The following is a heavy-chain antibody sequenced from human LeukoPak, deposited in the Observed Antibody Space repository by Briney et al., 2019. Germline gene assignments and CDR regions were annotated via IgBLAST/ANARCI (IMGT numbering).Heavy chain of an antibody. Sequence: PGGSLRLSCAASGFTFNNFAMSWVRQAPGKGLEWVSAISGSGGSTYYADSVKGRFTISRDNSKNTLYLQMNSLRAEDTAVYYCAELGITMIGGVWGKGTTVTISS. D-gene: IGHD3-10*02. CDR3: AELGITMIGGV. CDR2: ISGSGGST. V-gene: IGHV3-23*01. J-gene: IGHJ6*04. CDR1: GFTFNNFA.